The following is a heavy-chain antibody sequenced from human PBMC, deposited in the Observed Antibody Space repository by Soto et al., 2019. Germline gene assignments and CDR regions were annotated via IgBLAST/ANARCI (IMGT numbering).Heavy chain of an antibody. D-gene: IGHD1-1*01. J-gene: IGHJ5*02. CDR1: GGSVSSGSYY. V-gene: IGHV4-61*01. Sequence: PSETLSLTCTVSGGSVSSGSYYWSWIRQPPGKGLEWIGYIYYSGSTNYNPSLKSRVTISVDTSKNQFSLKLSSVTAADTAVYYCAAMERRFVGMGGHNWFDPWGQGTLVTVSS. CDR2: IYYSGST. CDR3: AAMERRFVGMGGHNWFDP.